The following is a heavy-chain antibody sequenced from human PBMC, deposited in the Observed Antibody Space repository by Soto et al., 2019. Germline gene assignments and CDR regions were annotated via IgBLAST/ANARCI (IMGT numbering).Heavy chain of an antibody. CDR2: IYSGGST. D-gene: IGHD6-6*01. CDR3: GRGRSISSPYYYYYGMDV. CDR1: GFTVSSNY. Sequence: GGSLRLSCAASGFTVSSNYMSWVRQAPGKGLEWVSAIYSGGSTYYADSVKGRLTIFRDNSKNTLYLQMNSLRAADTAVYYCGRGRSISSPYYYYYGMDVWGQGTTVTVSS. V-gene: IGHV3-53*01. J-gene: IGHJ6*02.